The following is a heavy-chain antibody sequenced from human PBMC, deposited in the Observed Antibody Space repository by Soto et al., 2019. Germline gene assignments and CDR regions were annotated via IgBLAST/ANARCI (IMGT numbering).Heavy chain of an antibody. J-gene: IGHJ4*02. D-gene: IGHD3-16*01. CDR1: GFTVSSNS. V-gene: IGHV3-53*02. Sequence: EVQLVETGGGLIQPGGSLRLSCAASGFTVSSNSMSWVRQAPGKGLEWVSVIYSVGSTYYANSVRGRFTISRDNSKNTLYLKMNSRRVEDRAVYYWARDFGMGGKGGQGPLVTVSS. CDR2: IYSVGST. CDR3: ARDFGMGGK.